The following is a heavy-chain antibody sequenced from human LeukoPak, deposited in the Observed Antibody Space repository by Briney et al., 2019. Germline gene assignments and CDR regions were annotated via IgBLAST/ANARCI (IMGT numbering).Heavy chain of an antibody. D-gene: IGHD2-2*02. CDR2: ISYDGSNS. Sequence: GGSLRLSCAASGFTFSSYTMHWVRQAPGKGLEWVAIISYDGSNSYYADSVKGRFTISRDNSKNTLYLQMNSLRAEDTAVYYCARDSPQVYCSSTSCYRLYFDYWGQGTLVTVSS. CDR1: GFTFSSYT. V-gene: IGHV3-30-3*01. J-gene: IGHJ4*02. CDR3: ARDSPQVYCSSTSCYRLYFDY.